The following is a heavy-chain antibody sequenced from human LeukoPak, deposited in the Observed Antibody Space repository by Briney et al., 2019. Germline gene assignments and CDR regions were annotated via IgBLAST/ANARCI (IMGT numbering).Heavy chain of an antibody. V-gene: IGHV4-61*02. J-gene: IGHJ4*02. Sequence: SQTLSLTCTVSGGSISSGSYYWSWIRQPAGKGLEWIGRIYTSGSTNYNPSLKSRVTISVDTSKNQFSLKLSSVTAADTAVYYCATSYCSSTSCYDSTFDYWGRGTLVTVSS. CDR2: IYTSGST. CDR3: ATSYCSSTSCYDSTFDY. D-gene: IGHD2-2*01. CDR1: GGSISSGSYY.